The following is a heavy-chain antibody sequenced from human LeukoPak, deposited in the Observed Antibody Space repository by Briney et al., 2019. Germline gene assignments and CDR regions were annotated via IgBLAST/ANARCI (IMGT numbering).Heavy chain of an antibody. CDR2: IIPILGIA. D-gene: IGHD2-15*01. V-gene: IGHV1-69*04. J-gene: IGHJ3*02. CDR3: ARDPEYCSGGSCYQAAFDI. Sequence: SVKVSCKASGGTFSSYAISWVRQAPGQGLEWMGRIIPILGIANYAQKFQGRVTITADKSTSTAYMELSSLRSEDTAVYYCARDPEYCSGGSCYQAAFDIWGQGTMVTVSS. CDR1: GGTFSSYA.